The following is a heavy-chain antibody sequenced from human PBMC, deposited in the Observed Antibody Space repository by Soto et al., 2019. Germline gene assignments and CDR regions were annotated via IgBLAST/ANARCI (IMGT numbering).Heavy chain of an antibody. Sequence: GGSLRLSCTTSGFPFNKFGMHWVRQAPGKGLEWVAVLWFDGSNEYYAESVKGRFTISRDNSKNTVFLHMNSLRAEDTAVYYFAKDQYSGSYSQEIRAFDFWGQGTLVTVSS. CDR2: LWFDGSNE. J-gene: IGHJ4*02. D-gene: IGHD3-10*01. CDR3: AKDQYSGSYSQEIRAFDF. CDR1: GFPFNKFG. V-gene: IGHV3-33*03.